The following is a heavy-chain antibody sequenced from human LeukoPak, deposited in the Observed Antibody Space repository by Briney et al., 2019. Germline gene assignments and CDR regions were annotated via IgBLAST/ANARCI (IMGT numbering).Heavy chain of an antibody. D-gene: IGHD3-10*01. V-gene: IGHV4-39*01. CDR2: IYYSGST. CDR1: GGSISSSSYY. CDR3: ARQTLLWFGELLSPPDY. J-gene: IGHJ4*02. Sequence: SETLSLTCTVSGGSISSSSYYWGWIRQPPGKGLEWIGSIYYSGSTYYNPSLKSRVTISVGTSKNQFSLKLSSVTAADTAVYYCARQTLLWFGELLSPPDYWGQGTLVTVSS.